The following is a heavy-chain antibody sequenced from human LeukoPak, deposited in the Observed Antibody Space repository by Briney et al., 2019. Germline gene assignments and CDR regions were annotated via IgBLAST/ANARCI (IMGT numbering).Heavy chain of an antibody. CDR2: ILNNGVST. CDR3: AKGGGRPLDDAFDV. J-gene: IGHJ3*01. Sequence: GGSLRLSCAASGFNFGTYAMTWVRQAPGMGLEWVSTILNNGVSTYHADSVKGRFTISRDNSRNTLHLQMNSLRAEDTAIYYCAKGGGRPLDDAFDVWGQGTMVTVSS. V-gene: IGHV3-23*01. CDR1: GFNFGTYA.